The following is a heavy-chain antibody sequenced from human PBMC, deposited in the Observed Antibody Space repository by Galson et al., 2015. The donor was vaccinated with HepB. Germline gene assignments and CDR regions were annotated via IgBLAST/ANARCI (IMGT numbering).Heavy chain of an antibody. J-gene: IGHJ5*02. CDR3: ARDYSGSTYYDFWSGDLNWFDP. V-gene: IGHV1-69*04. CDR2: IIPILGIA. Sequence: SVKVSCKASGGTFSSYAISWVRQAPGQGLEWMGRIIPILGIANYAQKFQGRVTITADKSTSTAYMELSSLRSEDTAVYYCARDYSGSTYYDFWSGDLNWFDPWGQGTLVTVSS. D-gene: IGHD3-3*01. CDR1: GGTFSSYA.